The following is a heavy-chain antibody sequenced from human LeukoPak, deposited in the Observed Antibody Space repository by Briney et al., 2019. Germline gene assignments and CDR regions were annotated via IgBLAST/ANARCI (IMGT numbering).Heavy chain of an antibody. CDR2: VYYTGRT. D-gene: IGHD3-3*01. J-gene: IGHJ6*02. CDR3: TRSLGVVIHGGTDV. Sequence: PSETLSLTCSVSGGSVSSSDYYWAWIRQPPGKGLEWVGNVYYTGRTDYNPSLKSRVMISVDTSKNQFSLKLSSVTAADTAVYYCTRSLGVVIHGGTDVWGQGTTVTVSS. V-gene: IGHV4-39*07. CDR1: GGSVSSSDYY.